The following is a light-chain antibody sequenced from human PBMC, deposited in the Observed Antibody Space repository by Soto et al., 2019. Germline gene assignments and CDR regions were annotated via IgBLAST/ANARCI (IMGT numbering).Light chain of an antibody. CDR1: QSISRSY. Sequence: EIVLTQSPGTLSLSPGERATLSCRASQSISRSYLAWYQQKPGRAPRLLIYGASNRATGIPDRFSGSGSGTDFTLTISELEPEDFAVYYCQRYGTSPMYTFGQGTKLEI. CDR3: QRYGTSPMYT. V-gene: IGKV3-20*01. J-gene: IGKJ2*01. CDR2: GAS.